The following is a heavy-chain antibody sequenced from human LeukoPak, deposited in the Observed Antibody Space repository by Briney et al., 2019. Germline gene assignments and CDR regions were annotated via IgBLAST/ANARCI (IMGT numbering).Heavy chain of an antibody. CDR3: ARGPLDSGYTYFDY. J-gene: IGHJ4*02. CDR1: GGSVSSYY. D-gene: IGHD5-12*01. V-gene: IGHV4-59*02. Sequence: PSETLSLTCTVSGGSVSSYYWSSIRQPPGKGLKWIGYFSYSGSTNYNPSLKSRVTISVDTSKNQFSLKLSSVTAADTAVYYCARGPLDSGYTYFDYWGQGTLVSVAS. CDR2: FSYSGST.